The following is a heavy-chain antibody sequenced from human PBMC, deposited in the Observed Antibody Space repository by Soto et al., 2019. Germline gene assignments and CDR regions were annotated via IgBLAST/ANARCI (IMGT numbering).Heavy chain of an antibody. V-gene: IGHV2-26*01. CDR1: GFSLSNPRMG. Sequence: QVTLKESGPVLVQPTETLTLTCTVSGFSLSNPRMGVSWIRQPPGKHLEWLAHFFSDAERSYSASMQSRLTMSTDTSGSQVVLTMTNVDPVDTATYFCARMDGDYNYYAMDVWGQGTTVTVSS. CDR2: FFSDAER. D-gene: IGHD4-17*01. J-gene: IGHJ6*02. CDR3: ARMDGDYNYYAMDV.